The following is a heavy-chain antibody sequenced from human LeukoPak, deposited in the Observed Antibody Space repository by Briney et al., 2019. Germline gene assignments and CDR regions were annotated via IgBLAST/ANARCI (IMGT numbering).Heavy chain of an antibody. Sequence: PSETLSLTCTVSDGYISSHYWSWLRQPPGKGLELIGSMYYSGSTKYKPSLNSRVIISVDTSKNQFSLKLSSLTAADTAVYYCARHSGSSPHYFDYWGQGTLVTVSS. J-gene: IGHJ4*02. CDR3: ARHSGSSPHYFDY. D-gene: IGHD1-26*01. CDR1: DGYISSHY. CDR2: MYYSGST. V-gene: IGHV4-59*11.